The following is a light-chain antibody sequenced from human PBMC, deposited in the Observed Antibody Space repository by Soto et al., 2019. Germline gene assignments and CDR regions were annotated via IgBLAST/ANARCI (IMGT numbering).Light chain of an antibody. CDR1: SRDVGAYEY. Sequence: QSALTQPPSASGSPGQSVTISCTGTSRDVGAYEYVSWYQQHPGKAPKLIIYHVTKRPSGVPDRFSASKSGNTASLTVSGLQAEDEADYYCASYAGITFYVFGTGTKLTVL. J-gene: IGLJ1*01. V-gene: IGLV2-8*01. CDR2: HVT. CDR3: ASYAGITFYV.